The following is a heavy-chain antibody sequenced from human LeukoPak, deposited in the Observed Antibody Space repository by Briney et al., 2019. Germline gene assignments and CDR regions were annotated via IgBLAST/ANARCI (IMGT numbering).Heavy chain of an antibody. CDR1: GFTFGDYA. CDR3: TRSYDSSGYHDY. J-gene: IGHJ4*02. D-gene: IGHD3-22*01. CDR2: IRSKAYGGTT. Sequence: GGSLRLSCTASGFTFGDYAMSWVHQAPGKGLEWVGFIRSKAYGGTTEYAASVKGRFTISRDDSKSIAYLQMNSLKTEDTAVYYCTRSYDSSGYHDYWGQGTLVTVSS. V-gene: IGHV3-49*04.